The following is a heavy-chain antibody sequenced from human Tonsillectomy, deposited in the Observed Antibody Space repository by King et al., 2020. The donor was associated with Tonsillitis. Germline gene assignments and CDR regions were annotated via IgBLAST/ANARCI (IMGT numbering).Heavy chain of an antibody. D-gene: IGHD1-26*01. V-gene: IGHV4-39*07. Sequence: QLQESGPGLVKPSETLSLTCTVSGGSISSSSYYWGWIRQPPGKGLEWIGSIYYSGSTYYNPSLKSRVTISVDTSKNQFSLKLSSVTAADTAVYYCAGLAAGGATTKGGAFDIWGQGTMVTGSS. CDR2: IYYSGST. J-gene: IGHJ3*02. CDR1: GGSISSSSYY. CDR3: AGLAAGGATTKGGAFDI.